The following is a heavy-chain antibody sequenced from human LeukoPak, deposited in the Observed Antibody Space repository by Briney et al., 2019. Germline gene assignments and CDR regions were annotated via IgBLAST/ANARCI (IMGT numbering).Heavy chain of an antibody. J-gene: IGHJ4*02. V-gene: IGHV3-48*01. D-gene: IGHD6-6*01. CDR2: ISSSSSTI. CDR3: AVSARLERVWHYFNN. Sequence: GGSLRLSCAASGFTFSSYSMNWVRQAPGKGLEWVSYISSSSSTIYYADSVKGRFTISRDNSKTTVFLQMNSLRAEDTAVYYCAVSARLERVWHYFNNWGQGTQVTVSS. CDR1: GFTFSSYS.